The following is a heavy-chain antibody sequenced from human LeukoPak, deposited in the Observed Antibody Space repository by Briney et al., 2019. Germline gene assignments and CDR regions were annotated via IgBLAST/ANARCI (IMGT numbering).Heavy chain of an antibody. Sequence: GGSLRLSCEASGFTFSAYARTWVRQAPGKGLEWVSSIGSDNKPHYSESVKGRFAISRDNSKNTLFLQLHNLRVEDTALYYCARDLHYYVAMDFWGQGTTVTVSS. D-gene: IGHD3-10*02. CDR1: GFTFSAYA. J-gene: IGHJ6*02. V-gene: IGHV3-23*01. CDR2: IGSDNKP. CDR3: ARDLHYYVAMDF.